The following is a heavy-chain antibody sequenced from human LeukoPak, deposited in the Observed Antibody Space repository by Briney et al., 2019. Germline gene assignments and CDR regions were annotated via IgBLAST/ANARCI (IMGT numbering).Heavy chain of an antibody. J-gene: IGHJ4*02. V-gene: IGHV1-69*13. CDR3: ARASQPTIFGVVIPGSYYFDY. CDR1: GGTFSSYA. D-gene: IGHD3-3*01. CDR2: IIPIFGTA. Sequence: GASVKVSCKASGGTFSSYAISWVRQAPGQGLEWMGGIIPIFGTANYAQKFQGRVTITADESTSTAYMELSSLRSEDTAVYYCARASQPTIFGVVIPGSYYFDYWGQGTLDTVSS.